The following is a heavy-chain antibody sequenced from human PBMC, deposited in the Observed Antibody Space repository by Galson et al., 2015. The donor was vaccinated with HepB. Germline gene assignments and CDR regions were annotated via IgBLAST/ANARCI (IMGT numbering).Heavy chain of an antibody. Sequence: QSGAEVKKSGESLRISCKGAGYSFTSYWISRVRQMPGKGPEWMGRIDPSDSYTNYSPSFQGHVTISADKSISTAYLQWSSLKASDTAMYYCARHPRYCSSTSCSIYYYYGMDVWGQGTTVTVSS. CDR3: ARHPRYCSSTSCSIYYYYGMDV. V-gene: IGHV5-10-1*01. D-gene: IGHD2-2*01. J-gene: IGHJ6*02. CDR1: GYSFTSYW. CDR2: IDPSDSYT.